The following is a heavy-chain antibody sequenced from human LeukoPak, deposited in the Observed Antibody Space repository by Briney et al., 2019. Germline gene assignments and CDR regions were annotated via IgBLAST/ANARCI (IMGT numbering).Heavy chain of an antibody. J-gene: IGHJ3*02. CDR1: GFIFSSYS. CDR2: ISSSSSYI. CDR3: ARINPHDAFDI. Sequence: GSLRLSCAASGFIFSSYSMNWVRQAPGKGLEWVSSISSSSSYIYYADSVKGRFTISRDNAKNSLYLQMNSLRAEDTALYYCARINPHDAFDIWGQGTMVTVSS. V-gene: IGHV3-21*04.